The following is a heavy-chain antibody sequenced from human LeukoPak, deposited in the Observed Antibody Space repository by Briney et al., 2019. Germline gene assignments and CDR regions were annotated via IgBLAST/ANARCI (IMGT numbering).Heavy chain of an antibody. CDR1: GYTFTSYD. J-gene: IGHJ4*02. Sequence: GASVKVSCKASGYTFTSYDINWVRQATGQGLEWMGWMNPNSGNTGYAQKFQGRVTMTRNTSISTAYMGLSSLRSEDTAVYYCARGLNYGGPRYFVYWGQGTLVTVSS. V-gene: IGHV1-8*01. CDR3: ARGLNYGGPRYFVY. CDR2: MNPNSGNT. D-gene: IGHD4-17*01.